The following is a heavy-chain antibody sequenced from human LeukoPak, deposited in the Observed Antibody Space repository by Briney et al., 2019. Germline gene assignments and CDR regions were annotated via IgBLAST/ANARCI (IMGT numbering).Heavy chain of an antibody. V-gene: IGHV3-11*06. CDR2: IGIDSGNT. J-gene: IGHJ4*02. Sequence: PGGSLRPSCAASGFTVSDNYMSWVRQVPGKGLEWISYIGIDSGNTNYADSVKGRFTISGDKAKNSLYLQMNSLRVEDTAVYYCARDYKYAFDNWGQGTLVTVSS. D-gene: IGHD5-24*01. CDR3: ARDYKYAFDN. CDR1: GFTVSDNY.